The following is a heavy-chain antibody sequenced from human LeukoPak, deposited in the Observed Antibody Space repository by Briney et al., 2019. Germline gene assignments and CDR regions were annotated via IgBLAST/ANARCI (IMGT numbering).Heavy chain of an antibody. D-gene: IGHD2-2*01. Sequence: ASVKVSCKASGYTFTGYYMHWVRQAPGQGLEWMGWINPNSGGTNYVQKFQGRVTMTRDTSISTAYMELSRLRSDDTAVYYCARDCSSTSSSVGFDPWGQGTLVTVSS. CDR2: INPNSGGT. J-gene: IGHJ5*02. CDR1: GYTFTGYY. CDR3: ARDCSSTSSSVGFDP. V-gene: IGHV1-2*02.